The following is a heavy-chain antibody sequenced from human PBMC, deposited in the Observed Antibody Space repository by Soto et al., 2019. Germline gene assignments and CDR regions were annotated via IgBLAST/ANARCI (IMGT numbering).Heavy chain of an antibody. Sequence: SQTLSLTCAISGDSVSSNSAAWNWIRQSPSRGLEWLGRTYYRSKWYNDYAVSVKSRITINPDTSKNQFSLQLNSVTPEDTAVYYCARDYSSSLYRGYHSSYAMVVWGQGTTVTVSS. CDR1: GDSVSSNSAA. D-gene: IGHD6-13*01. J-gene: IGHJ6*02. CDR2: TYYRSKWYN. V-gene: IGHV6-1*01. CDR3: ARDYSSSLYRGYHSSYAMVV.